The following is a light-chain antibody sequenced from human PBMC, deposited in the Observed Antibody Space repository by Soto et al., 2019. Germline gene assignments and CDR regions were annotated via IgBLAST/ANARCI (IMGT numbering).Light chain of an antibody. CDR3: CSYAGIYVV. CDR1: SSDVGSYNL. Sequence: QSALTQPASVSGSPGQSITVSCTGTSSDVGSYNLVSWYQQYPGKAPKLMIYEGSKRPSGVSNRFSGSKSGNTASLTISGLQAEDEADYYCCSYAGIYVVFGGGTKLTVL. J-gene: IGLJ2*01. V-gene: IGLV2-23*01. CDR2: EGS.